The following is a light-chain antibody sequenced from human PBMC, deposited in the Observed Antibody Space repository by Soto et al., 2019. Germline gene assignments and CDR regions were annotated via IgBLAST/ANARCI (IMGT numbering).Light chain of an antibody. J-gene: IGLJ2*01. V-gene: IGLV2-18*02. CDR3: ISYTSSSTFVV. CDR1: SSDVGSYNR. Sequence: QSALTQPPSVSGSPGQSVTISCTGTSSDVGSYNRVSWYQQPPGTAPKLMIYEVSNRPSGVPDLFSGSKSGNTASLTISGLQAEDEADYYCISYTSSSTFVVFGGGTKLTVL. CDR2: EVS.